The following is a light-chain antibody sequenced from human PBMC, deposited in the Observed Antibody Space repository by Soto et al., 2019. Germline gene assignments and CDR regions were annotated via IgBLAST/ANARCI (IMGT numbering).Light chain of an antibody. J-gene: IGLJ1*01. CDR1: SGDVGSYNL. V-gene: IGLV2-23*01. Sequence: QSELTQAASGSGFPGQSSSISCTRTSGDVGSYNLVSWYQQHPGKAPKLMIYEGSKRPSGVSNRFSGSKSGNTASLTISGLQAEDEADYYCCSYAGRVFGTGTKVTVL. CDR3: CSYAGRV. CDR2: EGS.